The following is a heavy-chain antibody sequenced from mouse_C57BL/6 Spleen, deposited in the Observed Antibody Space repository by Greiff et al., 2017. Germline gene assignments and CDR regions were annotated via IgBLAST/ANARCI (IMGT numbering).Heavy chain of an antibody. J-gene: IGHJ4*01. V-gene: IGHV2-2*01. Sequence: VKLVESGPGLVQPSQSLSITCTVSGFSLTSYGVHWVRQSPGKGLEWLGVIWSGGSTDYNAAFISRLSISKDNSKSQVFFKMNSLQADDTAIYYCARKGDYDAYYYAMDYWGQGTSVTVSS. D-gene: IGHD2-4*01. CDR3: ARKGDYDAYYYAMDY. CDR1: GFSLTSYG. CDR2: IWSGGST.